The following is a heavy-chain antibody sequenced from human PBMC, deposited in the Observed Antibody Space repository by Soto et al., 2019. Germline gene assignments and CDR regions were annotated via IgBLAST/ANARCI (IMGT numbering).Heavy chain of an antibody. CDR1: GYTFTGHH. CDR3: ARESEGLPGLTAI. Sequence: SVQVSCKASGYTFTGHHMHWVRQAPGQGLEWMGWINPNNGDTKYAQKFQGRVTMTRDTSISTVYMELRRLRSDDTAVYYCARESEGLPGLTAIWGQRTPVTVSS. V-gene: IGHV1-2*02. D-gene: IGHD1-1*01. CDR2: INPNNGDT. J-gene: IGHJ1*01.